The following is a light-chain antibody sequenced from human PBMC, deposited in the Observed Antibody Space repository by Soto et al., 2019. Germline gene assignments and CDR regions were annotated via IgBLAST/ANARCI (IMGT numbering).Light chain of an antibody. CDR3: SSYAGSNPL. Sequence: QSALTRTPSASGSPGQSVTISCTGTSSDVGGYNYVSWYQQHPGKAPKLMIYEVSKRPSGVPDRFSGSKSGNTASLTVSGLQAEDEAEYYCSSYAGSNPLFGGGTKLTVL. CDR1: SSDVGGYNY. CDR2: EVS. V-gene: IGLV2-8*01. J-gene: IGLJ3*02.